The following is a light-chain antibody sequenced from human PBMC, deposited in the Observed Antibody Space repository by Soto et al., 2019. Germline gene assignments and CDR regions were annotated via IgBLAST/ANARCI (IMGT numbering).Light chain of an antibody. CDR3: QHYYKWPPAWT. V-gene: IGKV3D-15*01. J-gene: IGKJ1*01. Sequence: DMVMTQSPDILSVSPGQRVILSCTTSQSVDSSLAWYQQLPGQAPRLLIYDVAIRATGIPDRFSGSGSGTEFTLTISSLQSEDIAIYYCQHYYKWPPAWTFGQGTKVDIK. CDR1: QSVDSS. CDR2: DVA.